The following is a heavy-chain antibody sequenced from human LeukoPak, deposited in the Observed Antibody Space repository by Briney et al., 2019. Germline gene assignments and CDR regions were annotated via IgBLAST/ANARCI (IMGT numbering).Heavy chain of an antibody. D-gene: IGHD4-23*01. CDR3: TTENSKWELSEDYFDC. CDR1: GFTFSNVW. CDR2: IKSKIDGGTT. Sequence: GGSLRLSCAASGFTFSNVWMNWVRQAPGRGLEWVGRIKSKIDGGTTDYAAPVKGRFTISRDDSKNTLYLQMSSLKTEDAAVYYCTTENSKWELSEDYFDCWGQGTLVTVSS. J-gene: IGHJ4*02. V-gene: IGHV3-15*01.